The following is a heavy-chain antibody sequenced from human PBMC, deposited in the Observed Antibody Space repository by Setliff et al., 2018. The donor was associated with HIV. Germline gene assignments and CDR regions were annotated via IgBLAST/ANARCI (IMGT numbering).Heavy chain of an antibody. V-gene: IGHV1-18*01. CDR3: ARAPYRSGWYGVDY. CDR1: GYTFTDYT. CDR2: ISANSGIT. D-gene: IGHD6-19*01. J-gene: IGHJ4*02. Sequence: ASVKVSCKASGYTFTDYTITWVRRAPGQGLEWMGWISANSGITDYAQKFRGRVTMTTDASTTTAYMELTDLRSDDTAFYYCARAPYRSGWYGVDYWGQGTRVTVSS.